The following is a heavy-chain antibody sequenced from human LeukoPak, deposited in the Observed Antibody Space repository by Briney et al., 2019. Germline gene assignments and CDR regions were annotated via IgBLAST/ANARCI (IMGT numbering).Heavy chain of an antibody. V-gene: IGHV4-61*02. Sequence: SETLSLTCTVSGGSISSGSYYWSWIRQPAGKGLEWIGRIYTSGSTNYNPSLKSRVTISVDTSKNQFSLKLSPVTAADTAVYYCARVPGYGDFGFDYWGQGTLVTVSS. J-gene: IGHJ4*02. CDR2: IYTSGST. D-gene: IGHD4-17*01. CDR3: ARVPGYGDFGFDY. CDR1: GGSISSGSYY.